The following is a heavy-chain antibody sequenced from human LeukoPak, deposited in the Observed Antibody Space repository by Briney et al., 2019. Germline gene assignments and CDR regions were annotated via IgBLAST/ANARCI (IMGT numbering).Heavy chain of an antibody. CDR2: ITPIFGTA. V-gene: IGHV1-69*05. Sequence: ASVKVSCKASGGTFSSYAISWVRQAPGQGLEWMGGITPIFGTANYAQKFQGRVTITTDESTSTAYMELSSLRSEDTAVYYCARNGVGRGWELRHAFDIWGQGTMVTVSS. CDR1: GGTFSSYA. D-gene: IGHD1-26*01. CDR3: ARNGVGRGWELRHAFDI. J-gene: IGHJ3*02.